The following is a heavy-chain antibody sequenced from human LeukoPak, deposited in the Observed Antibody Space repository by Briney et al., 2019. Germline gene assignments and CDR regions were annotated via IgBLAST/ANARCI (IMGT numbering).Heavy chain of an antibody. CDR2: ISSSSVTI. CDR3: ASTPWIQLWSFFDY. D-gene: IGHD5-18*01. CDR1: GFTFSSYS. V-gene: IGHV3-48*04. J-gene: IGHJ4*02. Sequence: GGSLRLSCEASGFTFSSYSMNWVRQAPGKGLEWVSYISSSSVTIHYADSVKGRFTISRDNAKNSLCLQMNSLRAEDTAVYYCASTPWIQLWSFFDYWGQGTLVTVSS.